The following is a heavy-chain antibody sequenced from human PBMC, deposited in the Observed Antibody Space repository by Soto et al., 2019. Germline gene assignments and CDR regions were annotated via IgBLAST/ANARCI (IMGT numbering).Heavy chain of an antibody. CDR3: ARLPSRHLVDY. CDR2: MFYGVST. D-gene: IGHD3-3*02. J-gene: IGHJ4*02. V-gene: IGHV4-39*01. Sequence: SETLSLTCTVSGSSINSSGYYWGWIRQPPGKGLEWIGSMFYGVSTYYNPSLKSRVTASVDTSKNQFSLNLRSVTAADTAVYYCARLPSRHLVDYWGQGTLVTSPQ. CDR1: GSSINSSGYY.